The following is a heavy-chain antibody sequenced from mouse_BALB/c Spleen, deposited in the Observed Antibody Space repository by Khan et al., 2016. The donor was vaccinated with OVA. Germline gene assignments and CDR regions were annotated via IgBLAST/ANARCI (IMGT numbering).Heavy chain of an antibody. J-gene: IGHJ2*01. CDR1: GYSFTGYF. CDR3: ARTYGSDFDY. V-gene: IGHV1-20*02. Sequence: VQLKQSGPELVKPGASVKISCKASGYSFTGYFMNWVMQSHGKSLEWIGRFNPHIGETFYNQKFRDKATLTVDESSSTAHMELRSLASEDSAVYYCARTYGSDFDYWGQGTTLTVSS. D-gene: IGHD1-1*01. CDR2: FNPHIGET.